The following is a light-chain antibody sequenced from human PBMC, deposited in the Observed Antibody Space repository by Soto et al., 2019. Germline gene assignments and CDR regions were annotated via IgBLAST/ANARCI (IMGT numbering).Light chain of an antibody. Sequence: SYELTQPPSVSVAPGQTARITCGGNNVGSKSVHWYQQKPGQAPLLVVYDDNDRPSGIPERFSGSNSGNTATLTISRVEAGDEAEYYCQVWDSSSDHYVFGTGTKVTVL. CDR1: NVGSKS. V-gene: IGLV3-21*02. CDR2: DDN. CDR3: QVWDSSSDHYV. J-gene: IGLJ1*01.